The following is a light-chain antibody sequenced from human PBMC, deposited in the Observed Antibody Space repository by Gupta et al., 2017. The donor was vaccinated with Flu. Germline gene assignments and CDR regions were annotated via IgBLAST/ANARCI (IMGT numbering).Light chain of an antibody. J-gene: IGKJ1*01. CDR3: MQGTHWPRT. CDR1: QSLVHSDGNTY. CDR2: RVS. Sequence: DVVMTQSPLSLSVTLGQPASISCRSSQSLVHSDGNTYLNWFQQRPGQSPRRLFYRVSNRDSGVPDRFSGSGSGSDFTLKISRVEADDVGVYFCMQGTHWPRTFGQGTKVEIK. V-gene: IGKV2-30*02.